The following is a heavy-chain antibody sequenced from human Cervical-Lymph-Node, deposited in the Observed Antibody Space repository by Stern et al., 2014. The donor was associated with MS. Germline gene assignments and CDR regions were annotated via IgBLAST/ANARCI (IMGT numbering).Heavy chain of an antibody. J-gene: IGHJ1*01. D-gene: IGHD3-22*01. Sequence: DQLVEFGPEVKKPGSSVKVSCKASGGTFSNYAISWVRQAPGQGLEWMGGLIIIFDTANYAQKFQGRVTISADESTSTAYMELSSLRSEDTAVYYCARASERSGYYPDYFQYWGQGTPVTVSS. CDR3: ARASERSGYYPDYFQY. CDR2: LIIIFDTA. V-gene: IGHV1-69*01. CDR1: GGTFSNYA.